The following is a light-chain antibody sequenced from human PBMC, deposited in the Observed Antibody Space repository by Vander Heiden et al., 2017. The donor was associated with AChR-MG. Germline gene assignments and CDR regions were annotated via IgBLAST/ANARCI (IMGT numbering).Light chain of an antibody. V-gene: IGKV1-33*01. CDR1: QDISNY. J-gene: IGKJ4*01. Sequence: DIQMTQSPSSLSASVGDRVTITCQASQDISNYLNWYQQKPGKAPKLLIYDASNLETGVPSRFSGSGSGTDFTFTISSLQPEDIATYYCQQDDNPSLTFCGGTKVEIK. CDR3: QQDDNPSLT. CDR2: DAS.